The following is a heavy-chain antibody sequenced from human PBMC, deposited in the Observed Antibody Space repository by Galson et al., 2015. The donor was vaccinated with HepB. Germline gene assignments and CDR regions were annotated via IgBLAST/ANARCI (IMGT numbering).Heavy chain of an antibody. CDR1: GFTFSNFA. D-gene: IGHD3-10*01. CDR3: ARDVDSGQAYYQHMDV. Sequence: SLRLSCAASGFTFSNFAMHWVRQAPGKGLEWVAVMSNDGSNKYYANSVKGRFAISRDNSKNTLHLQMNSLRGEDTAVYYCARDVDSGQAYYQHMDVWGKGTTVTVSS. J-gene: IGHJ6*03. CDR2: MSNDGSNK. V-gene: IGHV3-30*09.